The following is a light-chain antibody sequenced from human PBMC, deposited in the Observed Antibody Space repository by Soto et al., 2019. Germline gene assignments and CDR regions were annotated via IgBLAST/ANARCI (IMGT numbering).Light chain of an antibody. CDR2: DSS. CDR3: QHYFDSPET. V-gene: IGKV3-20*01. J-gene: IGKJ4*01. Sequence: EIVLTQSPGTLSLSPGERATLSCRPSQSINNYVAWYQQKPGQAPRVLIYDSSIRATGVPDRFSGSGSGTDFTLTIGRLEPGDFAVYYCQHYFDSPETFGGGTKVEIK. CDR1: QSINNY.